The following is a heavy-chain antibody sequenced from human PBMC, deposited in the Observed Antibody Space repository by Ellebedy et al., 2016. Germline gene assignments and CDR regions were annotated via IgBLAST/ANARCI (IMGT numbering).Heavy chain of an antibody. CDR2: FSYSGST. Sequence: SETLSLTXSASGDSINSYYWSWIRQPPGQGLEWIASFSYSGSTNYNPSLKSRVTISFDTSKNQISLKLNSVTAADTAVYFCARHDRVDVWGQGTTVTVSS. J-gene: IGHJ6*02. CDR3: ARHDRVDV. CDR1: GDSINSYY. V-gene: IGHV4-59*08. D-gene: IGHD3-16*02.